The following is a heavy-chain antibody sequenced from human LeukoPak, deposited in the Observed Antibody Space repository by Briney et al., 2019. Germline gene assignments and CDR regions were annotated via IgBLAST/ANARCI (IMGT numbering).Heavy chain of an antibody. V-gene: IGHV3-30*18. CDR3: AKRRGLELLYYYYMDV. D-gene: IGHD1-7*01. J-gene: IGHJ6*03. Sequence: GGSLRLSCAASGFTFSSHDMHWVRQAPGKGLEWVAIISYDGGKKDYADSVKGRFTISRDNSKNTLYLQMNSLRAEDTAVYYCAKRRGLELLYYYYMDVWGKGTTVAVSS. CDR2: ISYDGGKK. CDR1: GFTFSSHD.